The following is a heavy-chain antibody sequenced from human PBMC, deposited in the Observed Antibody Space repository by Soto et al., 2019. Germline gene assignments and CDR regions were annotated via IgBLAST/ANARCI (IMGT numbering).Heavy chain of an antibody. CDR2: INHSGST. CDR1: GGSFSGYY. V-gene: IGHV4-34*01. Sequence: SETLSLTCAVYGGSFSGYYWSWIRQPPGKGLEWIGEINHSGSTNYNPSLKSRVIISVDTSKNQFSLKLSSVTAADTAVYYCARVRGSSWYSSVAEAYYYYYMDVWGKGTTVTVSS. D-gene: IGHD6-13*01. CDR3: ARVRGSSWYSSVAEAYYYYYMDV. J-gene: IGHJ6*03.